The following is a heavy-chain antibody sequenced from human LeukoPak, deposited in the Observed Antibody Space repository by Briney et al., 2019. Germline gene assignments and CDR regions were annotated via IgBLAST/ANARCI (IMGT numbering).Heavy chain of an antibody. V-gene: IGHV5-51*01. Sequence: GESLKISCKGSGYSFTSYWIGWVRQMPGKGLEWMGIIYPGDSDTRYSPSFQGQVTISADKSISTAYLQWSSLKASDTAMYYCARHNREYFSGGSCLGWFDPWGQGTLVTVSS. CDR3: ARHNREYFSGGSCLGWFDP. CDR1: GYSFTSYW. CDR2: IYPGDSDT. D-gene: IGHD2-15*01. J-gene: IGHJ5*02.